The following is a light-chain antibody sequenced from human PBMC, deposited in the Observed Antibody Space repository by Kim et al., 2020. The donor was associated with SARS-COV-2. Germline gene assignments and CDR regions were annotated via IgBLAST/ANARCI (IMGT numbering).Light chain of an antibody. J-gene: IGKJ1*01. CDR3: QQYDDWPPWT. CDR2: GAS. Sequence: SPGEGATLSCRASQSVVSNVAWYQHKPGQAPRLLIYGASTRATGIPARLSGSGSGTEFTLSITSLQSEDLAVYYCQQYDDWPPWTFGQGTKVDIK. V-gene: IGKV3-15*01. CDR1: QSVVSN.